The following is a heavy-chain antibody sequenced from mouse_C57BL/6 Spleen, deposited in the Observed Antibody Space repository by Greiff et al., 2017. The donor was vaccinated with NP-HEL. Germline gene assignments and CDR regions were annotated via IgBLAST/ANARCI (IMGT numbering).Heavy chain of an antibody. J-gene: IGHJ4*01. CDR1: GYTFTSYG. V-gene: IGHV1-81*01. CDR2: IYPRSGNT. Sequence: QVQLQQSGAELARPGASVKLSCKASGYTFTSYGISWVKQRPGQGLEWIGEIYPRSGNTYYNEKFKGKATLTADKSSSTAYMELRSLTSEDSAVYFCARSHGRWYAMDYWGQGTSVTVSS. D-gene: IGHD1-1*02. CDR3: ARSHGRWYAMDY.